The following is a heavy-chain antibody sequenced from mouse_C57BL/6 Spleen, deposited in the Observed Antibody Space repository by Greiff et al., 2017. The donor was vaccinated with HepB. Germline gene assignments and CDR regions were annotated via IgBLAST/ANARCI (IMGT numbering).Heavy chain of an antibody. D-gene: IGHD2-4*01. V-gene: IGHV1-22*01. Sequence: VQLQQSGPELVKPGASVKMSCKASGYTFTDYNMHWVKQSHGKSLEWIGYINPNNGGTSYNQKFKGKATLTVNKSSSTAYMELRSLTSEDSAVYYCARFYYDYDGFAYWGQGTLVTVSA. J-gene: IGHJ3*01. CDR3: ARFYYDYDGFAY. CDR2: INPNNGGT. CDR1: GYTFTDYN.